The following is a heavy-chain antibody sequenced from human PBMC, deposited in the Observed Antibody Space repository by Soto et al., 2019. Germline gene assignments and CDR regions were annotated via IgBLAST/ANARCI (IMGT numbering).Heavy chain of an antibody. Sequence: GPVKVSCKASGYTFTGYYMHWVRQAPGQGLEWMGWINPNSGGTNYAQKFQGRVTMTRDTSISTAYMELSRLRSDDTAVYYCARGRIRYFDWLGVDYWGQGTLVTVSS. J-gene: IGHJ4*02. V-gene: IGHV1-2*02. CDR2: INPNSGGT. D-gene: IGHD3-9*01. CDR1: GYTFTGYY. CDR3: ARGRIRYFDWLGVDY.